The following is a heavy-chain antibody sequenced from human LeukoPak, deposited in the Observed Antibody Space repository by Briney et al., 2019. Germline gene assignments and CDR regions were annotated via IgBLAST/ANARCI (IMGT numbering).Heavy chain of an antibody. CDR3: ARVGGDSYYFDY. V-gene: IGHV3-48*03. CDR2: ISSRGDTI. Sequence: GGSLRLSCAASGFTFVTYEMNWVRQAPGKGLEWVSYISSRGDTIYYADSVRGRLTISRDNAKNSLYLQMNSLTAEDTAVYYCARVGGDSYYFDYWGQGTLVAVSS. D-gene: IGHD2-21*02. J-gene: IGHJ4*02. CDR1: GFTFVTYE.